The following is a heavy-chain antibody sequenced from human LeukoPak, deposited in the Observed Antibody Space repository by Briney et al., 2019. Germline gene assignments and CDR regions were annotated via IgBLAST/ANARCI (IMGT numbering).Heavy chain of an antibody. J-gene: IGHJ4*02. D-gene: IGHD2-15*01. CDR1: RYTFTSYY. CDR3: ARVPASWAATPTVDY. Sequence: GASVKVSCKASRYTFTSYYMHWVRQAPGQGLEWMGIINPSGGSTSYAQKFQGRVTMTRDMSTSTVYMELSSLRSEDTAVYYCARVPASWAATPTVDYWGQGTLVTVSS. V-gene: IGHV1-46*01. CDR2: INPSGGST.